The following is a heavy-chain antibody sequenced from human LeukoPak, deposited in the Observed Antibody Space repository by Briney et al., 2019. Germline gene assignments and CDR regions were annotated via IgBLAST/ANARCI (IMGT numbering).Heavy chain of an antibody. CDR2: MNPNSGNT. J-gene: IGHJ4*02. V-gene: IGHV1-8*01. CDR1: GYTFTSYD. Sequence: ASVKVSCKASGYTFTSYDINWVRQAPGQGLEWMGWMNPNSGNTGYAQRFQGRVTITRNTSISTAYMELSSLRSEDTAVYYCARRGGKGGTTFGYWGQGTLVTVSS. CDR3: ARRGGKGGTTFGY. D-gene: IGHD1-7*01.